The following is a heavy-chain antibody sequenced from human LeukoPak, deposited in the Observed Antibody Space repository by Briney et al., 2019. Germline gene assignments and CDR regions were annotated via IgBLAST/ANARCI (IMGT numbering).Heavy chain of an antibody. Sequence: GGSLRLSCAASGFTVSRNYMSWVRQAPGKGLESVSITYSDGSTYYADSVKGRFTFSRDNSKNTLYLQMNSLRAEDTAVFYCATDTAGFDHWGQGTLVTVSS. J-gene: IGHJ4*02. D-gene: IGHD4-17*01. V-gene: IGHV3-53*01. CDR1: GFTVSRNY. CDR2: TYSDGST. CDR3: ATDTAGFDH.